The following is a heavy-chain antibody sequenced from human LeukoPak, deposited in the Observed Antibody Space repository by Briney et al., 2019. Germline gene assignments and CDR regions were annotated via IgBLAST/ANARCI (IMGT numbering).Heavy chain of an antibody. CDR2: ITYDGSSE. D-gene: IGHD1-26*01. J-gene: IGHJ4*02. Sequence: GGSLRLSCAASGFNFGNFGMHWVRQAPGKGLEWVAFITYDGSSEYYVDSVRGRLTISRDNSKNTLYLQMNSLRGEDTAVYYCARDVSGGSYYYFDFWGQGALVTVSS. CDR1: GFNFGNFG. CDR3: ARDVSGGSYYYFDF. V-gene: IGHV3-30*02.